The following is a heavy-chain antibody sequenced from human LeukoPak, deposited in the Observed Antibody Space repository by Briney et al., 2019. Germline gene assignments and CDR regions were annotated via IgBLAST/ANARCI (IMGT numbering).Heavy chain of an antibody. CDR3: ARAPFDY. V-gene: IGHV3-48*01. CDR1: GFTFSSYS. J-gene: IGHJ4*02. Sequence: HSGGSLRLSCAASGFTFSSYSINWVRQAPGKGLEWVSYISFSGSTIYYADSVKGRFIISRDSAKNSLYLQMNSLRAEDTAVYYCARAPFDYWGQGTLVTVSS. CDR2: ISFSGSTI.